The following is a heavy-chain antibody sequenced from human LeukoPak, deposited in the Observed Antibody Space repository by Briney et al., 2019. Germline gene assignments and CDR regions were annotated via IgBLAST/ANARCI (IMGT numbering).Heavy chain of an antibody. J-gene: IGHJ4*02. CDR3: ARGALISYSYGPFDY. D-gene: IGHD5-18*01. Sequence: PSETLSLTCTVSGGSISSGSYYWSWIRQPAGKGLEWIGRIYTSGSTNYNPSLKSRVNISVDTSKNQFSLKLSSVTAADTAVYYCARGALISYSYGPFDYWGQGTLVTVSS. CDR2: IYTSGST. V-gene: IGHV4-61*02. CDR1: GGSISSGSYY.